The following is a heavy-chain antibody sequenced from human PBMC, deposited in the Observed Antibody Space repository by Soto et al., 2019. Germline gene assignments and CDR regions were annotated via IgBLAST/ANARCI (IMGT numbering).Heavy chain of an antibody. J-gene: IGHJ4*02. CDR3: ARESEDLTSNFDY. Sequence: GGSLRLSCAASGFTFSRYSMNWVRQAPGKGLEWVSSISSTTNYIYYADSMKGRFAVSRDNAKNSVYLDMNSLSAEDTAVYYCARESEDLTSNFDYWGQGTLVTVSS. CDR2: ISSTTNYI. CDR1: GFTFSRYS. V-gene: IGHV3-21*01.